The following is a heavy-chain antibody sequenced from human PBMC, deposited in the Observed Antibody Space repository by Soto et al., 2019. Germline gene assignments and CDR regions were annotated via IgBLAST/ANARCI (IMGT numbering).Heavy chain of an antibody. V-gene: IGHV3-30*18. J-gene: IGHJ4*02. CDR1: GFSVSYYC. D-gene: IGHD3-10*01. Sequence: QVQLVESGGSLVQPGGSRRLSCAASGFSVSYYCLHWVRQAPGKGLEWLALITHDGYNRYSADSVKGRFSISRDNSKNTIFRQMNRLESEYTAVYCCANGGSFDIWGQGTPVTVSS. CDR3: ANGGSFDI. CDR2: ITHDGYNR.